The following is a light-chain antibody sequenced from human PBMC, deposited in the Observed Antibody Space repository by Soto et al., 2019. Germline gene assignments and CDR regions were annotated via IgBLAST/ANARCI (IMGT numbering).Light chain of an antibody. V-gene: IGLV2-14*01. CDR3: SSYAGSYTFYV. CDR1: SSDVGDFNY. CDR2: DVT. Sequence: QPVLTQPASVSGSPGQSIAIPCTGTSSDVGDFNYVSWYQQHPGKVPKLVIYDVTTRPSGVSSRFSGSKSGNTASLTISGLQAEYEADYYCSSYAGSYTFYVFGTGTKLTLL. J-gene: IGLJ1*01.